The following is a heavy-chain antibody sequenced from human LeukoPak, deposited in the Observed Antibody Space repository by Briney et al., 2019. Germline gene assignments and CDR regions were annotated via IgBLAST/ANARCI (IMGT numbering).Heavy chain of an antibody. J-gene: IGHJ4*02. CDR3: TRAVSGGRWG. D-gene: IGHD6-19*01. V-gene: IGHV3-53*01. CDR1: GSTVSSNY. Sequence: GGSLRLSCAASGSTVSSNYMNWVRQAPGKGLEWVSVIYNGGGTYYADSVKGRFTISRDDSKNTLYLQMNSLRAEDTAVYYCTRAVSGGRWGWGQGTLVTVSS. CDR2: IYNGGGT.